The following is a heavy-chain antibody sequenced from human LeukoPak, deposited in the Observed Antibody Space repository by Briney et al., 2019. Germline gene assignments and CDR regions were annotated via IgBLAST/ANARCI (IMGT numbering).Heavy chain of an antibody. CDR2: IIPIFGTA. CDR1: GGTFSSYA. J-gene: IGHJ6*04. D-gene: IGHD3-9*01. Sequence: SVKVTFKASGGTFSSYAISWVRQAPGQGLEWMGGIIPIFGTANYAQKFQGRVTITADESTSKAYMELSSLRSEDTAVYYCARRAYDILTGPPYCYYYGMDVWGKGTTVTVSS. V-gene: IGHV1-69*01. CDR3: ARRAYDILTGPPYCYYYGMDV.